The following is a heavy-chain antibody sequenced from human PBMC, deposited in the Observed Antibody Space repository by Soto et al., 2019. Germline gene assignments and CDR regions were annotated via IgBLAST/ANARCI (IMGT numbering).Heavy chain of an antibody. CDR3: ARANYDILTGYSMAAFDY. Sequence: PSETLSLTCTVSGGSISSYYWSWIRQPPGKGLEWIGYIYYSGSTNYNPSLKSRVTISVDTSKNQFSLKLSSVTAADTAVYYCARANYDILTGYSMAAFDYWGQGTLVTV. V-gene: IGHV4-59*01. CDR2: IYYSGST. CDR1: GGSISSYY. J-gene: IGHJ4*02. D-gene: IGHD3-9*01.